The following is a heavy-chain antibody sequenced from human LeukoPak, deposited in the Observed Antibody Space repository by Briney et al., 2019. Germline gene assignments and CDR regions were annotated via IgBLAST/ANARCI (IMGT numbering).Heavy chain of an antibody. D-gene: IGHD3-10*01. V-gene: IGHV3-48*03. CDR2: ISSSGSTI. J-gene: IGHJ6*03. CDR3: AKDRGRGGPYGSGTGYMDV. CDR1: GFTFSSYE. Sequence: GGSLRLSCAASGFTFSSYEMNWVRQAPGKGLEWVSYISSSGSTIYYADSVKGRFTISRDNAKNSLYLQMNSLRTEDTALYYCAKDRGRGGPYGSGTGYMDVWGKGTTVTVSS.